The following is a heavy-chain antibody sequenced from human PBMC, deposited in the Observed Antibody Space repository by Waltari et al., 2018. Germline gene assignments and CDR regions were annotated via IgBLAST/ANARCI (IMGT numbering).Heavy chain of an antibody. D-gene: IGHD3-10*01. CDR3: GGSGSYLVGVYFDY. J-gene: IGHJ4*02. V-gene: IGHV4-38-2*01. CDR1: GYSMRRGYY. Sequence: QVQLQESGPGLVKPSETLSLTCAVSGYSMRRGYYGGWIRRPPGTGMEGSGSSYHGGSTSYNPSLNSRVTISVDTSKTQFSLTLSSVTAADTAVYFCGGSGSYLVGVYFDYWGQGTLVTVSS. CDR2: SYHGGST.